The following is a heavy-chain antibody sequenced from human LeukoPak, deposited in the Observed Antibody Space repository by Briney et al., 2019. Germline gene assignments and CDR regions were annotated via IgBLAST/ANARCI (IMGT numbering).Heavy chain of an antibody. J-gene: IGHJ4*02. D-gene: IGHD4-23*01. CDR3: ARGLKTVAFDY. CDR2: INHSGST. CDR1: GDSISSAHY. Sequence: SETLSLTCTVSGDSISSAHYWGWIRQPPGKGLEWIGIINHSGSTNYNPSLKSRVTISVDTSKNQFSLKLSSVTAADTAVYYCARGLKTVAFDYWGQGTLVTVSS. V-gene: IGHV4-38-2*02.